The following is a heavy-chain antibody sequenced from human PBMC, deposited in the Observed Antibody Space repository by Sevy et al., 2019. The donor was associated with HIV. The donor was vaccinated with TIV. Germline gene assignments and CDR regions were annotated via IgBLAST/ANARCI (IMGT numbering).Heavy chain of an antibody. CDR2: IWCDGSNK. CDR3: LRGADYYDSSGANFDY. Sequence: GGSLRLSCAASGFTFSKYGMHWVRQAPGKGLEWVALIWCDGSNKYYADSVKGRFTISRDNSKNTLYLQMNSLRAEDTAVYYCLRGADYYDSSGANFDYWGQGTLVTVSS. J-gene: IGHJ4*02. V-gene: IGHV3-33*01. CDR1: GFTFSKYG. D-gene: IGHD3-22*01.